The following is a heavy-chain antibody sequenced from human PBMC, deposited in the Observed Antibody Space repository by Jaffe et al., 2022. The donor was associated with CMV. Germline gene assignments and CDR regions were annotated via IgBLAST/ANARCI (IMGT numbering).Heavy chain of an antibody. CDR1: GYTFTSYA. Sequence: QVQLVQSGAEVKKPGASVKVSCKASGYTFTSYAMHWVRQAPGQRLEWMGWINAGNGNTKYSQKFQGRVTITRDTSASTAYMELSSLRSEDTAVYYCARDEYYYDRSNYYYYMDVWGKGTTVTVSS. CDR3: ARDEYYYDRSNYYYYMDV. CDR2: INAGNGNT. V-gene: IGHV1-3*01. J-gene: IGHJ6*03. D-gene: IGHD3-22*01.